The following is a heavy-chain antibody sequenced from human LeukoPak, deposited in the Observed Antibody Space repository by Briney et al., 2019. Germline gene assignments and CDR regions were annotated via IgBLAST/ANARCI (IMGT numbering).Heavy chain of an antibody. CDR1: GYTFISYY. CDR3: ARTGRNYDFWSGYLLN. CDR2: INPSGGST. Sequence: ASVKLSCKASGYTFISYYLHWVRQAPGQGLEWMGIINPSGGSTSYAQKFQGRVTITADESTSTAYMELSSLRSEDTAVYYCARTGRNYDFWSGYLLNWGQGTLVTVSS. J-gene: IGHJ4*02. D-gene: IGHD3-3*01. V-gene: IGHV1-46*01.